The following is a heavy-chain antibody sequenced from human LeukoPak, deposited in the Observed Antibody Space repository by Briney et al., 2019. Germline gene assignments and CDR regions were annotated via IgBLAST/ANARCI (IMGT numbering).Heavy chain of an antibody. D-gene: IGHD3-3*01. CDR1: GFTFSSYG. CDR2: IRYDGSNK. V-gene: IGHV3-30*02. Sequence: GGSLRLSCAASGFTFSSYGMHWVRQAPGKGLEWVAFIRYDGSNKYYADSVKGRFTISRDKSKNTLYPQMNSLRAEDTAVYYCAKDPTAGFWSGYYFDYWGQGTLVTVSS. CDR3: AKDPTAGFWSGYYFDY. J-gene: IGHJ4*02.